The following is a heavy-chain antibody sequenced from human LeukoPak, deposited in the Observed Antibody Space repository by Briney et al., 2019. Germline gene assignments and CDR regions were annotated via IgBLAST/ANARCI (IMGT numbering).Heavy chain of an antibody. V-gene: IGHV4-30-2*01. CDR3: ASAVIVGASYYFDY. J-gene: IGHJ4*02. D-gene: IGHD1-26*01. CDR1: GGSISSGGYS. CDR2: IYHSGST. Sequence: SETLSLTCAVSGGSISSGGYSWSWIRQPPGKGLEWIGYIYHSGSTYYNPSLKSRVTISVDRSKNQFSLKLSSVTAADTAVYYCASAVIVGASYYFDYWGQGTLVTVSS.